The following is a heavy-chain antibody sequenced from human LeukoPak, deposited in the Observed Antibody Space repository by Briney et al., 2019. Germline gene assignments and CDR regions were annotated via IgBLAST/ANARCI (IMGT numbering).Heavy chain of an antibody. CDR3: ARGFRYCSSTSCYSIDAFDI. Sequence: GGSLRLSCAASGFTFSNYDMHWVRHGTGKGLEWVSAISTAGDTHYPGSVKGRFTISRENAKNSLYLQMNNLRVGDTALYYCARGFRYCSSTSCYSIDAFDIWGQGTMVTVSS. CDR2: ISTAGDT. D-gene: IGHD2-2*01. V-gene: IGHV3-13*01. CDR1: GFTFSNYD. J-gene: IGHJ3*02.